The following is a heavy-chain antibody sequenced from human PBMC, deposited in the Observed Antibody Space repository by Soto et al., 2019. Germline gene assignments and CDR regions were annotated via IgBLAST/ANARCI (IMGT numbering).Heavy chain of an antibody. CDR2: IDPSDSYT. V-gene: IGHV5-10-1*01. Sequence: PGESLKISCKGSGYSFTSYWISWVRQMPGKGLEWMGRIDPSDSYTNYSPSFQGHVTISADKSISTAYLQWSSLKASDTAMHYCAPHPYCSSTSCYPGFDYWGQGTLVTVSS. J-gene: IGHJ4*02. CDR1: GYSFTSYW. D-gene: IGHD2-2*01. CDR3: APHPYCSSTSCYPGFDY.